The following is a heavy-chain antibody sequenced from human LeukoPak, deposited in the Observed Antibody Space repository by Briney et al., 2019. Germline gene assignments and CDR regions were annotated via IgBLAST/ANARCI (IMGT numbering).Heavy chain of an antibody. D-gene: IGHD4-17*01. Sequence: GGSLRLSCAASGFTFSSYSMNWVRQAPGKGLEWVSYITRSSSARYYADSVKGRFTISRDNAKNSLYLQMNDLRAEDTAVYYCARGAATVTTKVGDYWGQGTLVTVSS. V-gene: IGHV3-48*01. J-gene: IGHJ4*02. CDR3: ARGAATVTTKVGDY. CDR1: GFTFSSYS. CDR2: ITRSSSAR.